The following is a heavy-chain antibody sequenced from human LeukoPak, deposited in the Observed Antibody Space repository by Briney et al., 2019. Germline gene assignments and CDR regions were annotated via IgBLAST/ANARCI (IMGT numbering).Heavy chain of an antibody. J-gene: IGHJ4*02. V-gene: IGHV3-74*01. D-gene: IGHD3-9*01. CDR2: INSDGSTT. CDR1: GFTFNSYW. Sequence: GGSLRLSCAASGFTFNSYWMHWVRRVPGKGLVWVSRINSDGSTTSYADSVKGRFTISRDNAKNTLYLQMNSLRAEDTAVYYCARARYFDWLLYYWGQGTLVTVSS. CDR3: ARARYFDWLLYY.